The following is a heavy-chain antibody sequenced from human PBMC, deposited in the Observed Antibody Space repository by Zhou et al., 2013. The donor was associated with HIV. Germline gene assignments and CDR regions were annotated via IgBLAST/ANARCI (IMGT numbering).Heavy chain of an antibody. Sequence: QVQLQESGPGLVKPSETLSLTCTVSGGSISSHYWSWIRQPPGKGLEWIGYIYYSGSTNYNPSLKSRVTISVDTSKNQFSLKLSSVTAADTAVYYCARFGYYDILTGPSPSEVYYYYGMDVWGQGTTVTVSS. D-gene: IGHD3-9*01. CDR3: ARFGYYDILTGPSPSEVYYYYGMDV. J-gene: IGHJ6*02. V-gene: IGHV4-59*11. CDR2: IYYSGST. CDR1: GGSISSHY.